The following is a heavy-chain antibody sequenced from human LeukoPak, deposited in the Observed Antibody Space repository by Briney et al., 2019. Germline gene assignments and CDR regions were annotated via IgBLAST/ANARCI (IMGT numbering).Heavy chain of an antibody. CDR3: ARGEEAGLFDY. CDR1: GGSFSGYY. J-gene: IGHJ4*02. D-gene: IGHD6-19*01. CDR2: INHSGST. V-gene: IGHV4-34*01. Sequence: SETLSLTCAVYGGSFSGYYWSWIRQPPGKGLEWIGEINHSGSTNYNPSLKSRVTISVDTSKNQFSLKLSSVTAADTAVYYCARGEEAGLFDYWGQGTPVTVSS.